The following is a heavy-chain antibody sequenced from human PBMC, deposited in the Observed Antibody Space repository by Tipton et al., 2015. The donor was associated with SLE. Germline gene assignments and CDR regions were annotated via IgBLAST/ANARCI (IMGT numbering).Heavy chain of an antibody. CDR3: ARQPVYYYYYMDV. J-gene: IGHJ6*03. Sequence: TLSLTCAVYGGSFSGYYWSWIRQPPGKGLEWIGEINHSGSTNYNPSFKSRVTISVDTSKNQFSLKLSSVTAADTAVYYCARQPVYYYYYMDVWGKGTTVTVSS. CDR2: INHSGST. V-gene: IGHV4-34*01. CDR1: GGSFSGYY.